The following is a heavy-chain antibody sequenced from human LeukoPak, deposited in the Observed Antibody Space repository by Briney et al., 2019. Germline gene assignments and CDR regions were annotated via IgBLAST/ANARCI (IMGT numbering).Heavy chain of an antibody. Sequence: ASVKVSCKASGYTFTSYGISWVRQAPGQGLAWMGWISAYNGNTNYAQKLQGRVTMTTDTSTSTAYMELRSLRSDDTAVYYCARSKKDYGASDYWGQGTLVTVSS. CDR3: ARSKKDYGASDY. J-gene: IGHJ4*02. V-gene: IGHV1-18*01. CDR1: GYTFTSYG. CDR2: ISAYNGNT. D-gene: IGHD4-17*01.